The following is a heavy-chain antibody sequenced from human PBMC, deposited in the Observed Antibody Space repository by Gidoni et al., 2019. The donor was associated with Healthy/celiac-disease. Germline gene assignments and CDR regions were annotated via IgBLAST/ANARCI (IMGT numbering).Heavy chain of an antibody. CDR2: ISYDGSNK. CDR1: VFTFSSYG. D-gene: IGHD1-26*01. CDR3: AKYGAAGSYYAVY. Sequence: QVRLVGSGVGVVPPGRSRRRCWGGHVFTFSSYGMHWVRQAPGKGLEWVAVISYDGSNKYYADSVKGRFTISRDNSKNTLYLQMNSLRAEDTAVYYCAKYGAAGSYYAVYWGQGTLVTVSS. J-gene: IGHJ4*02. V-gene: IGHV3-30*18.